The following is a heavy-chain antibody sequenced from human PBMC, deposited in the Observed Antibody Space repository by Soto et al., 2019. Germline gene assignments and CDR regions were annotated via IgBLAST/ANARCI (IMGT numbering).Heavy chain of an antibody. CDR3: ATRYCSGGSCYPNWFDP. D-gene: IGHD2-15*01. J-gene: IGHJ5*02. Sequence: SETLSLTCAVYGGSFSGYYWSWIRQPPGKGLEWIGEINHSGSTNYNPSLKSRVTTSVDTSKNQFSLKLSSVTAADTAVYYCATRYCSGGSCYPNWFDPWGQGTLVTVSS. CDR1: GGSFSGYY. CDR2: INHSGST. V-gene: IGHV4-34*01.